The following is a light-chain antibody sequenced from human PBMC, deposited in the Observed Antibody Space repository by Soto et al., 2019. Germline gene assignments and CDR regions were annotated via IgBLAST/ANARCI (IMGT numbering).Light chain of an antibody. V-gene: IGLV1-44*01. Sequence: QSVLTQPPSASGTPGQRVTISCSGSSSNIGSNTVNWYQQLPGTAPKLLIYSNNQRPSGVPDRFSGSKSGTSASLVISGLRSEDEADYHCAAWDDSLSGPVFGGGTKLTVL. CDR1: SSNIGSNT. J-gene: IGLJ2*01. CDR3: AAWDDSLSGPV. CDR2: SNN.